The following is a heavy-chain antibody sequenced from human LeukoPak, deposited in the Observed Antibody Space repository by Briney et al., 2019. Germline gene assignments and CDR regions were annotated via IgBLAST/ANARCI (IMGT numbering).Heavy chain of an antibody. CDR3: ARGGGGFWSAYYSGYYFDY. CDR2: IKQDGSEK. CDR1: GFTFTNYW. V-gene: IGHV3-7*01. Sequence: PGGSLRLSCAASGFTFTNYWMSWVRQAPGKGLEWVANIKQDGSEKYHVDSVKGRFTISRDNAKSSLYLQMNSLRAEDTAVYYCARGGGGFWSAYYSGYYFDYWGQGTLVTVSS. J-gene: IGHJ4*02. D-gene: IGHD3-3*01.